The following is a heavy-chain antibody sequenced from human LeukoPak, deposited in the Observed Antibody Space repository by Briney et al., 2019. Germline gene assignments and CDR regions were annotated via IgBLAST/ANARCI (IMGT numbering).Heavy chain of an antibody. J-gene: IGHJ4*02. V-gene: IGHV3-30*02. Sequence: GGSLRLSCAASGFTFSSYAMHWVRQAPGKGLEWVAFIRYDGSNKYYADSVKGRFTISRDNSKNTLYLQMNSLRAEDTAVYYCAKGFPPAARLNSDYFDYWGQGTLVTVSS. CDR1: GFTFSSYA. CDR2: IRYDGSNK. CDR3: AKGFPPAARLNSDYFDY. D-gene: IGHD2-21*01.